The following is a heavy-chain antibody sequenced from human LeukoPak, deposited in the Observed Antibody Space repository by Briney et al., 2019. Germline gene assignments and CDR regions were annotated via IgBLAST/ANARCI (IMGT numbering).Heavy chain of an antibody. CDR2: INPNNGGT. CDR1: DYTFTDYY. Sequence: ASVKVSCKASDYTFTDYYLHLFRQAPGQGLEWMGWINPNNGGTNYAQSFQGRVTMTRHTSITTAYMELSSLRSDDTAVYYCARGPSTAAFDYWGQGTLVTVSS. V-gene: IGHV1-2*02. D-gene: IGHD6-6*01. CDR3: ARGPSTAAFDY. J-gene: IGHJ4*02.